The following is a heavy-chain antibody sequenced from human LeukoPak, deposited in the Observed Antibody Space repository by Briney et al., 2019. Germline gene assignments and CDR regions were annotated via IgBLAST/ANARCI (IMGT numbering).Heavy chain of an antibody. D-gene: IGHD2-2*01. CDR1: GGSISSYY. J-gene: IGHJ4*02. V-gene: IGHV4-59*01. CDR2: TYYSGST. CDR3: ASEYCSSTSCYFDS. Sequence: SETLSLTCTVSGGSISSYYWSWIRQPPGKGLEWIGYTYYSGSTNYNPSLKSRVTFSVDTSKNQFSLKLSSVTAADTAVYYCASEYCSSTSCYFDSWSQGTLVTVSS.